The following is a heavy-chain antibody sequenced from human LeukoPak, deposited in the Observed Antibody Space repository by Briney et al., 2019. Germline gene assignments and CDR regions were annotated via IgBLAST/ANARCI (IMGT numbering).Heavy chain of an antibody. D-gene: IGHD2-15*01. CDR2: ISYVGTNK. V-gene: IGHV3-30*04. Sequence: GGSLRLSCAASGFTFSSYAMHWVRQAPGKGLEWVAVISYVGTNKYYADSVKGRFTISRDNSKNTLYLQMNSLRVEDTAVYYCARIAVLGYCSGGSCFYYMDVWGKGTTVTVSS. CDR1: GFTFSSYA. J-gene: IGHJ6*03. CDR3: ARIAVLGYCSGGSCFYYMDV.